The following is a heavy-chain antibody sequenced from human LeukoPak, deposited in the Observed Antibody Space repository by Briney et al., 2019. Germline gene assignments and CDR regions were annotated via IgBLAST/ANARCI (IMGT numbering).Heavy chain of an antibody. CDR2: LYTSGCT. Sequence: SETLSLTCTVSGGSISSYYWSWIRQPAGKGLEWIGRLYTSGCTNYNPSLKSRVTMSVDTSKNQFSLKLTSMTAADTSVYYCARGGSSCYYYGWGKGTLVTVSS. J-gene: IGHJ4*02. CDR1: GGSISSYY. V-gene: IGHV4-4*07. D-gene: IGHD3-22*01. CDR3: ARGGSSCYYYG.